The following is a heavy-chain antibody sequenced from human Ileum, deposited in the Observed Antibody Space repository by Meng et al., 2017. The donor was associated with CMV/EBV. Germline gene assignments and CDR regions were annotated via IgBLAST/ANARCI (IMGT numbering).Heavy chain of an antibody. CDR2: IDPDSGDT. Sequence: ASVKVSCKASGYTFTDYHLHWVRQAPGQGPEWMGWIDPDSGDTNYAHKFQGRVTMARDTSITTAYMELSGRRFDDTAIYYCARSYLEYWGQGTLVTVSS. J-gene: IGHJ4*02. CDR1: GYTFTDYH. V-gene: IGHV1-2*02. CDR3: ARSYLEY. D-gene: IGHD2-21*01.